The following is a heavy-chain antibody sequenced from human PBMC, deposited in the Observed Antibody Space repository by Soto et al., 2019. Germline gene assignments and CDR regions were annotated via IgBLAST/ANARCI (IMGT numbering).Heavy chain of an antibody. D-gene: IGHD6-19*01. CDR2: INPNSGGT. CDR1: GYTFTGYY. CDR3: ARDPNGSSGWYFDY. V-gene: IGHV1-2*04. Sequence: ASVKVSCKASGYTFTGYYMHWVRQAPGQGLEWMGWINPNSGGTNYAQKFQGWVTMTRDTSISTAYMELSRLRSDDTAVYYCARDPNGSSGWYFDYWGLGTLVNVSS. J-gene: IGHJ4*02.